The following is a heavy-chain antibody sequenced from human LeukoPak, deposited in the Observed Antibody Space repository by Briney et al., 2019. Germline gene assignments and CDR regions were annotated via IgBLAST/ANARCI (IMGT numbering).Heavy chain of an antibody. CDR1: RYTFTGYY. V-gene: IGHV1-2*02. J-gene: IGHJ4*02. Sequence: GASVKVSCKASRYTFTGYYMHWVRQAPGQGLEWMGWINPNSGGTDYAQKFQGRVTMTRDTSISTAYMELSRLRFRDTAVYYCTRGTGEEYTYGRYYFDYWGQGTLVTVSS. CDR3: TRGTGEEYTYGRYYFDY. CDR2: INPNSGGT. D-gene: IGHD5-18*01.